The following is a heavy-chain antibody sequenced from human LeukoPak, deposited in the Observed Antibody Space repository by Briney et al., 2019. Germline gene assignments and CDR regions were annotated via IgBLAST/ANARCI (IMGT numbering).Heavy chain of an antibody. V-gene: IGHV1-2*06. CDR1: GYTFTGYY. CDR3: ARDHDSSGYYLSDFDY. J-gene: IGHJ4*02. Sequence: ASVKVSCKASGYTFTGYYMHWVRQAPGQGLEWMGRINPNSGGTNYAQKFQGRVTMTRDTSINTAYMELSRLRSDDTAVYYCARDHDSSGYYLSDFDYWGQGTLVTVSS. CDR2: INPNSGGT. D-gene: IGHD3-22*01.